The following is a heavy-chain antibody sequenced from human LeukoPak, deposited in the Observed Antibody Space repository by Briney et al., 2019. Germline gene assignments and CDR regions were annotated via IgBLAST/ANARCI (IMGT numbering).Heavy chain of an antibody. J-gene: IGHJ4*02. CDR3: ARQSRYSSYGY. D-gene: IGHD2-15*01. Sequence: SETLSLTCTVSGGSISSSSYYWGWIRQPPGKGLEWIGSIYYSGSTYYNPSLKSRVTISVDTSKNQFSLKLSSVTAADTAAYYCARQSRYSSYGYWGQGTLVTVSS. CDR2: IYYSGST. CDR1: GGSISSSSYY. V-gene: IGHV4-39*01.